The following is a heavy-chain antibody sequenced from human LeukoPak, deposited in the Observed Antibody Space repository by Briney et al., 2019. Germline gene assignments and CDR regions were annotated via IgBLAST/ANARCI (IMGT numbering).Heavy chain of an antibody. D-gene: IGHD3-16*02. CDR3: ARHIGGGIEDMDV. CDR2: IYVTGT. Sequence: SETLSITGTVSGGSSGTYYWSWIRQSPGKGLEWIGYIYVTGTRYNPYLQSRVTISVDRSRNQFFLKMSSVTAADTAVYYCARHIGGGIEDMDVWGKGTKVIVSS. V-gene: IGHV4-59*08. J-gene: IGHJ6*03. CDR1: GGSSGTYY.